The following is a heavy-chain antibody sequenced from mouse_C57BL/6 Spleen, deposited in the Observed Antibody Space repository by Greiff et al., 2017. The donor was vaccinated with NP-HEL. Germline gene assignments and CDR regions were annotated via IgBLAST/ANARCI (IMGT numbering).Heavy chain of an antibody. D-gene: IGHD1-2*01. J-gene: IGHJ2*01. CDR1: GFTFTDYY. CDR2: IRNKANGYTT. CDR3: ARDDTTAYYFDY. Sequence: EVQVVESGGGLVQPGGSLSLSCAASGFTFTDYYMSWVRQPPGKALEWLGFIRNKANGYTTEYSASVKGRFTISRDNSQSILYLQMNALRAEDSATYYCARDDTTAYYFDYWGQGTTRTVSS. V-gene: IGHV7-3*01.